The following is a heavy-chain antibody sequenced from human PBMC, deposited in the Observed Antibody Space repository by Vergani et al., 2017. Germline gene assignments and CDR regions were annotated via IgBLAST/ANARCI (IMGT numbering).Heavy chain of an antibody. CDR2: IKQDGSEK. CDR3: ARDSTVKRGDY. CDR1: GFTFSSYW. J-gene: IGHJ4*02. V-gene: IGHV3-7*03. Sequence: EVQLVESGGGLVQPGGSLRLSCAASGFTFSSYWMSWVRQAPGKGLEWVANIKQDGSEKYYVDSVKGRFTISRDNAKNSLYLKMNSLRAEATAVYYCARDSTVKRGDYWGQGTLVTVSS. D-gene: IGHD4-17*01.